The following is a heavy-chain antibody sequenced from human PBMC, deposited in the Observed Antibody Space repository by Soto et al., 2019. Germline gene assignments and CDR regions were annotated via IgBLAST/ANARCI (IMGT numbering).Heavy chain of an antibody. CDR2: INHSGST. CDR1: GGSFSGYY. J-gene: IGHJ6*02. Sequence: SETLSLTCAVYGGSFSGYYWSWIRQPRGKGLEWIGEINHSGSTNYNPSLKSRVTISVDTSKNQFSLKLSSVTAADTAVYYCARMRVFRYFDWLSTYYYGMDVWGQGTTVTVSS. V-gene: IGHV4-34*01. D-gene: IGHD3-9*01. CDR3: ARMRVFRYFDWLSTYYYGMDV.